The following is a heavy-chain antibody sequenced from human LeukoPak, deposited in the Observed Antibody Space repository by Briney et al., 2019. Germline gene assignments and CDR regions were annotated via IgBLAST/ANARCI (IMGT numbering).Heavy chain of an antibody. J-gene: IGHJ3*02. D-gene: IGHD3-3*01. V-gene: IGHV4-34*01. CDR2: INHGGST. Sequence: SETLSLTCAVYGGSLSSYYWSWLRQPPGKGLEWIGEINHGGSTNNNPSLKSRVTVLVDASKNQFSLKLSSVTAADSAVYYCARPRAGNDFLSAFYAFDIWGQGTMVTVSS. CDR3: ARPRAGNDFLSAFYAFDI. CDR1: GGSLSSYY.